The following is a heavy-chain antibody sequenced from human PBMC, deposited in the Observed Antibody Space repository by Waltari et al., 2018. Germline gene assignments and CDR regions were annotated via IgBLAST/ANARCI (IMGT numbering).Heavy chain of an antibody. CDR1: GYSISRGYY. Sequence: QVQLQESGPGLVKPSETLSLTCTVSGYSISRGYYWGWIRQPPGKGLEWIGSIYHSGSTYYNPSLKSRVTISVDTSKNQFSLKLSSVTAADTAVYYCATVFYSSSFRGFDPWGQGTLVTVSS. CDR3: ATVFYSSSFRGFDP. V-gene: IGHV4-38-2*02. D-gene: IGHD6-13*01. J-gene: IGHJ5*02. CDR2: IYHSGST.